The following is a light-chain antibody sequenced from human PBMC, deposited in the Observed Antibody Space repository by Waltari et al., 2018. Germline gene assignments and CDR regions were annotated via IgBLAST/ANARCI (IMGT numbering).Light chain of an antibody. V-gene: IGKV1-39*01. J-gene: IGKJ1*01. CDR3: QQSHSAPWT. Sequence: DIQMTQSPSSSSASVGDRVTITCRASQTISTYLNWYQQKPGRAPRLLIYAASSLQGGVPSRFSGSGSGTDFTLTVSSLQPEDFATYYCQQSHSAPWTFGQGTKVEIK. CDR1: QTISTY. CDR2: AAS.